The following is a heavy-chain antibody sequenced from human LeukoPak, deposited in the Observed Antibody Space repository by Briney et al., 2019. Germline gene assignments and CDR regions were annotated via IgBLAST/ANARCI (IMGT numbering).Heavy chain of an antibody. J-gene: IGHJ6*03. CDR1: GGSISSYY. V-gene: IGHV4-59*12. CDR2: IYYSGST. Sequence: SETLSLTCTVSGGSISSYYWSWIRQPPGKGLEWIGYIYYSGSTNYNPSLKSRVTISVDTSKNQFSLKLSSVTAADTAVYYCAKGYGWEASYYYYYMDVWGKGTTVTISS. D-gene: IGHD1-26*01. CDR3: AKGYGWEASYYYYYMDV.